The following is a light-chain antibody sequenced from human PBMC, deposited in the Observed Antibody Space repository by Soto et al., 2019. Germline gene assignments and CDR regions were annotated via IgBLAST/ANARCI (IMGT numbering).Light chain of an antibody. CDR1: SSDICGYKD. Sequence: QSVLTQPASVSGSPGQSITISCTGPSSDICGYKDVSWYQQHPGKAPKLLIYDVSTRPSGVSNRFAGSKSGNTSTLTISGLQGDDEDEYSCRSYTGGSTYVFGTGTQSTVL. V-gene: IGLV2-14*01. CDR3: RSYTGGSTYV. CDR2: DVS. J-gene: IGLJ1*01.